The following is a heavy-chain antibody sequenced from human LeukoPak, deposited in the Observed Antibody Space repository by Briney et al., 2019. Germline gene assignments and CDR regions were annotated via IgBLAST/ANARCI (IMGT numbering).Heavy chain of an antibody. Sequence: GGSLRLSCAVSGFTFSDYYMSWIRQTPGKGLEWISYISSRSGDNIQYSDYVKGRFIISRDNAKNSLYLQMNSLRAEDTAVYYCASPAAISMDVWGKGTTVTVSS. J-gene: IGHJ6*03. CDR2: ISSRSGDNI. D-gene: IGHD2-2*02. V-gene: IGHV3-11*04. CDR3: ASPAAISMDV. CDR1: GFTFSDYY.